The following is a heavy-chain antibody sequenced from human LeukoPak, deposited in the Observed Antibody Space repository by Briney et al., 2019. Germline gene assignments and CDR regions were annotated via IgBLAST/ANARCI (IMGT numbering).Heavy chain of an antibody. CDR1: GFTFSSYA. CDR3: ARVPRITIFGVVISPSDY. V-gene: IGHV3-30*04. D-gene: IGHD3-3*01. Sequence: PGRSLRLSCAASGFTFSSYAMHWVRQAPGKGLEWVAVISYDGSNKYYADSVKGRFTISRDNSKNTLYLQMNSLRAEDTAVYYCARVPRITIFGVVISPSDYWGQGTLVTVSS. CDR2: ISYDGSNK. J-gene: IGHJ4*02.